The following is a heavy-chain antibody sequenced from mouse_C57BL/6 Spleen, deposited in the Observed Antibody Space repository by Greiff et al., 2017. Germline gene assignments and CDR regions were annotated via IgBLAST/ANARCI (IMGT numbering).Heavy chain of an antibody. Sequence: QVQLQQSGGELVRPGASVTLSCKASGYTFTDYEMHWVKQTPVHGLEWIGAIAPETGGTAYNQKFKGKAILTADKSSSTAYMELRSLTSEDSAVYYCTSYIYAMDYWGQGTSVTVSS. CDR3: TSYIYAMDY. D-gene: IGHD1-3*01. CDR1: GYTFTDYE. CDR2: IAPETGGT. V-gene: IGHV1-15*01. J-gene: IGHJ4*01.